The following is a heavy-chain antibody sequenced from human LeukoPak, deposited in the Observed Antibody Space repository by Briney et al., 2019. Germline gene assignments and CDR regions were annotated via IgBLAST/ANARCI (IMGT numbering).Heavy chain of an antibody. CDR2: MDSGCST. V-gene: IGHV3-66*04. CDR1: GFTLSTNY. CDR3: ARLALVFYYGMDV. J-gene: IGHJ6*02. D-gene: IGHD2-8*02. Sequence: GGSLTLSCVPSGFTLSTNYMSCVRHAPGEGLEWVSVMDSGCSTYYADSVKGRFTISRDNSKNTLYLQMNSLRAEDTAMYYCARLALVFYYGMDVWGQGTTVTVYS.